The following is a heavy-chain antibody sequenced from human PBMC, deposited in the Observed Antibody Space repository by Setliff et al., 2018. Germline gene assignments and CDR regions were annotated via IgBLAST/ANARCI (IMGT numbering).Heavy chain of an antibody. D-gene: IGHD4-17*01. Sequence: GGSLRLSCAASGFIFSTCWMSWVRQAPGKGLEGVANIKQDGSDKYYVESVKGRFTISRDNAKNSLYLQMNSLRAEDTAVYYCARLRKDYCDYYYFDYWGQGTLVTVSS. CDR2: IKQDGSDK. J-gene: IGHJ4*02. CDR1: GFIFSTCW. CDR3: ARLRKDYCDYYYFDY. V-gene: IGHV3-7*01.